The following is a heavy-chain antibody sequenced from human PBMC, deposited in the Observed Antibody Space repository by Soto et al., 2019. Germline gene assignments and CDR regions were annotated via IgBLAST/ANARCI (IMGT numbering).Heavy chain of an antibody. CDR2: ISSSSSTI. Sequence: GGSLRLSCAASGFTFSSYSMNWVRQAPGKGLEWVSYISSSSSTIYYADSVKGRFTISRDNAKNSLYLQMNSLRAEDTAVYYCAGAPPAAPKPYYMDVWSKGTTVTVSS. CDR1: GFTFSSYS. D-gene: IGHD2-2*01. CDR3: AGAPPAAPKPYYMDV. V-gene: IGHV3-48*01. J-gene: IGHJ6*03.